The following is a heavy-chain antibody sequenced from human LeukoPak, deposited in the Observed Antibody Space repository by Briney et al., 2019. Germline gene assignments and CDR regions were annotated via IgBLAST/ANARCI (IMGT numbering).Heavy chain of an antibody. Sequence: GGSLRLSCAASGFIFSSYEMYWVRQAPGKGLEWVSYISSSGSNIYYAGAVKGRFIISRDNAKNSLYLQMNSLRVEDTAVYYCVRDFVIGHDAFDIWGQGTMVTVSS. V-gene: IGHV3-48*03. CDR2: ISSSGSNI. D-gene: IGHD3-10*01. J-gene: IGHJ3*02. CDR1: GFIFSSYE. CDR3: VRDFVIGHDAFDI.